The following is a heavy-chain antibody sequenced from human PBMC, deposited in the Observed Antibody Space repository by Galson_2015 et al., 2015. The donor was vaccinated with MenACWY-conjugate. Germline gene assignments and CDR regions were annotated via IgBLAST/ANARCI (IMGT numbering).Heavy chain of an antibody. D-gene: IGHD5-12*01. J-gene: IGHJ4*02. V-gene: IGHV3-23*01. CDR2: ISGGGGVT. Sequence: SLRLSCAASGFTFSSYAMTWVRQAPGKGLEWVSSISGGGGVTYYADSVRARFTISRDNSKNTLYLQMNSLRAEDTAIYYCAKGRGTLYSGYPPVYWCQGALITVSS. CDR1: GFTFSSYA. CDR3: AKGRGTLYSGYPPVY.